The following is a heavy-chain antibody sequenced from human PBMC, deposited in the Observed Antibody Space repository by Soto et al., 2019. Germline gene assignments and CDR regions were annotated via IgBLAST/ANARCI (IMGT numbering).Heavy chain of an antibody. CDR3: ARGEYSSSSPPNYYYGMDV. J-gene: IGHJ6*02. CDR1: GGSISSYY. D-gene: IGHD6-6*01. Sequence: QVQLQESGPGLVKPSETLSLTCTVSGGSISSYYWSWIRQPPGKGLEWIGYIYYSGSTNYNPSLKRRVNISVDTSKNQCSLKLSSVTAADTAVYYCARGEYSSSSPPNYYYGMDVWGQGTTVTVSS. CDR2: IYYSGST. V-gene: IGHV4-59*01.